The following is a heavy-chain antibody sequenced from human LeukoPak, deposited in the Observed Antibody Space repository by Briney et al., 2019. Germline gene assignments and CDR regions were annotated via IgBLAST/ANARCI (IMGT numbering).Heavy chain of an antibody. Sequence: ASVKVSCKASGYTFTGYYMHWVRQAPGQGLEWMGRISAYNGKTNYAQKFQGRVTMTTDTSTSTAYMDLRSLRSDDTAVYYCARGGALTSFDSWGQGTLITVSS. CDR1: GYTFTGYY. D-gene: IGHD1-26*01. CDR3: ARGGALTSFDS. V-gene: IGHV1-18*04. CDR2: ISAYNGKT. J-gene: IGHJ4*02.